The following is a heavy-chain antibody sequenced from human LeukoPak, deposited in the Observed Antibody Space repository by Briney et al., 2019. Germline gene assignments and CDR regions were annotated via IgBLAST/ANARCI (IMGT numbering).Heavy chain of an antibody. D-gene: IGHD3-16*01. V-gene: IGHV4-39*01. J-gene: IGHJ4*02. CDR1: GGSVSSGSYY. Sequence: PSETLSLTCTVSGGSVSSGSYYWGWIRQPPGKGLEWIGSIYYSGSTYYNPSLKSRVTISVDTSKNQFSLKLSSVTCADRALYYCARLADGGWGTLLRDCWGQRTLVTVSS. CDR3: ARLADGGWGTLLRDC. CDR2: IYYSGST.